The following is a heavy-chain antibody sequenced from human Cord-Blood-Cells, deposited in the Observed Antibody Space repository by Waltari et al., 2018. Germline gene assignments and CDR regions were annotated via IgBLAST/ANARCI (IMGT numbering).Heavy chain of an antibody. CDR3: ARGRGDSSGYYFDY. Sequence: EVQLVESGGGLVQPGGSLRLSCAASGFTFSSYSMNWVRQAPGKGLEWVSYISSSSSTIYYADSVKGRFTISRDNAKNSLYLQMNSLRDEDTAVYYCARGRGDSSGYYFDYWGQGTLVTVSS. D-gene: IGHD3-22*01. V-gene: IGHV3-48*02. CDR2: ISSSSSTI. J-gene: IGHJ4*02. CDR1: GFTFSSYS.